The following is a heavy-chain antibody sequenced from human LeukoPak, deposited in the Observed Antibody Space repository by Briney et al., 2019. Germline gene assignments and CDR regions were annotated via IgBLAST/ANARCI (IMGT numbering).Heavy chain of an antibody. D-gene: IGHD1-26*01. CDR3: ARSMVGATRFDY. CDR2: IYYSGST. CDR1: GGSISSYY. J-gene: IGHJ4*02. Sequence: SETLSLTCTVSGGSISSYYWSWIRQPPGKGLEWIGYIYYSGSTNYNPSLKSRVTISVDTSKNQFSLKLGSVTAADTAVYYCARSMVGATRFDYWGQGTLVTVSS. V-gene: IGHV4-59*01.